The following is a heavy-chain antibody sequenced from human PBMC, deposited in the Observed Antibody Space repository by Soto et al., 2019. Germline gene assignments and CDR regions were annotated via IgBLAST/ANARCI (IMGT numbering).Heavy chain of an antibody. Sequence: QVQLQESGPGLVKPSETLSLSCTVSGDSVRNGNHYWSWIRQPPGKGLEWIGYIYYTGRTNYNPSLKSRVTMSLDASNNQFSLKMASVTAADTALYYCAGYLYCSGIWYFNLWGRGTLVTVSS. CDR1: GDSVRNGNHY. CDR2: IYYTGRT. V-gene: IGHV4-61*01. CDR3: AGYLYCSGIWYFNL. D-gene: IGHD3-10*01. J-gene: IGHJ2*01.